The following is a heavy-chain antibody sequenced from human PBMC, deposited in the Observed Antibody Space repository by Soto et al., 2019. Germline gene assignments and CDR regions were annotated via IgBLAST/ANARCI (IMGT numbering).Heavy chain of an antibody. D-gene: IGHD3-10*01. Sequence: QVQLVESGGGVVQPGGSLRLSCAASGFTFSTYIMHWVRQAPGKGLEWVTVMSSDGSTEYYADSVKGRFTISRDNSKNTLYLQMNSLRPEDTAVYYCARGPNMVRGLMGGLFDYWGQGTLVTVSS. CDR3: ARGPNMVRGLMGGLFDY. CDR2: MSSDGSTE. CDR1: GFTFSTYI. V-gene: IGHV3-30-3*01. J-gene: IGHJ4*02.